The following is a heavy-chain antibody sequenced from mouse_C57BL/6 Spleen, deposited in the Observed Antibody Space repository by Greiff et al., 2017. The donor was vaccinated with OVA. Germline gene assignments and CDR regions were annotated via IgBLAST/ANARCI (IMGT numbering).Heavy chain of an antibody. Sequence: QVQLQQPGTELVKPGASVKLSCKASGYTFTTYWMNWVKQRPGPGLEWIGNINPSNGGTNYNEKFKNKATLTVYNSSSTAYMQLSSLTAEYSAVYYGARGGLWSPLAYWGQGTLVTVSA. CDR3: ARGGLWSPLAY. D-gene: IGHD1-1*02. CDR1: GYTFTTYW. V-gene: IGHV1-53*01. CDR2: INPSNGGT. J-gene: IGHJ3*01.